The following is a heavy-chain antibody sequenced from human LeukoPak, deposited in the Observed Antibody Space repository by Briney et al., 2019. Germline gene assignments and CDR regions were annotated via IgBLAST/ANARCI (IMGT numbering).Heavy chain of an antibody. D-gene: IGHD5-12*01. CDR2: IWYDGSNK. CDR3: ARDPDIEKNWYFDL. J-gene: IGHJ2*01. CDR1: GFTFSSYG. Sequence: GGSLRLSCAASGFTFSSYGMHWVRQAPGKGLEWVAVIWYDGSNKYYADSVKGRFAISRDNSKNTLYLQMNSLRAEDTAVYYCARDPDIEKNWYFDLWGRGTLVTVSS. V-gene: IGHV3-33*01.